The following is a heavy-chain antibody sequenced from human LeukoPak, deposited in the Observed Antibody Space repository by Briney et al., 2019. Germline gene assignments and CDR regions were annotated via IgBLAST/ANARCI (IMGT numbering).Heavy chain of an antibody. CDR1: GYTFTSYY. Sequence: ASVKVSCKASGYTFTSYYMHWVRQAPGQGLGWMGIINPSGGSTSYAQKFQGRVTMTRDTSTSTVYMELSSLRSEDTAVYYCARVGRIYGGNRVEVQTDDAFDIWGQGTMVTVSS. D-gene: IGHD4-23*01. V-gene: IGHV1-46*01. CDR3: ARVGRIYGGNRVEVQTDDAFDI. J-gene: IGHJ3*02. CDR2: INPSGGST.